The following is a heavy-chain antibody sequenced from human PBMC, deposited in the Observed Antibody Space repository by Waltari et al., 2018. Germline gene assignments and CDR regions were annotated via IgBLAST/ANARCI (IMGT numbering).Heavy chain of an antibody. V-gene: IGHV1-69*04. CDR2: IIPILGIA. J-gene: IGHJ4*02. CDR1: AGTFSSYA. Sequence: QVQLVQSGAEVKTPGSSVKVSCTASAGTFSSYAMSWVRQAPGQGLEWMGRIIPILGIANYAQKFQGRVTITADKSTSTAYMELSSLRSEDTAVYYCARSRGPFDYWGQGTLVTVSS. CDR3: ARSRGPFDY.